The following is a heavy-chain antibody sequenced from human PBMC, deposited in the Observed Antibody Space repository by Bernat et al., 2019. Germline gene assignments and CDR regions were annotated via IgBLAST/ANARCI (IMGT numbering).Heavy chain of an antibody. D-gene: IGHD5-24*01. Sequence: EVQLLESGGDLVQPGGSLRISCAASGFTFSTYAMSWVRQAPGKGLEWVSFISGSGDITCYADSVKGRFNISRENSKNMMYLKMNSVSAEDRALYYCAKGGWLEDWGEGNLVRVSS. CDR1: GFTFSTYA. J-gene: IGHJ1*01. CDR3: AKGGWLED. V-gene: IGHV3-23*01. CDR2: ISGSGDIT.